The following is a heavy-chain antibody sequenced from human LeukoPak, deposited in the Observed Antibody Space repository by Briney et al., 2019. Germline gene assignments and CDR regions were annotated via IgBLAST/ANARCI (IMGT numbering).Heavy chain of an antibody. J-gene: IGHJ4*02. CDR1: GFTFSSYG. Sequence: GGSLRLSCAASGFTFSSYGMHWVRQAPGKGLEWVAVIWYDGSNKYYADSVKGRFTISRDNSKNTLYLQMNSLRAEDTAVYYCAKDWARAAAGTHYFDYWGQGTLVTVSS. D-gene: IGHD6-13*01. CDR2: IWYDGSNK. CDR3: AKDWARAAAGTHYFDY. V-gene: IGHV3-33*06.